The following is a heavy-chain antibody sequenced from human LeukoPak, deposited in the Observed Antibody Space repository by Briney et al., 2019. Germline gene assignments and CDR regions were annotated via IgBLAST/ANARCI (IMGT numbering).Heavy chain of an antibody. CDR2: ISRSGGST. D-gene: IGHD5-18*01. CDR1: GFTFSSYA. CDR3: AKEPGYSYGTFDY. V-gene: IGHV3-23*01. J-gene: IGHJ4*02. Sequence: PGGSLRLSCAASGFTFSSYAMSWARQAPGKGLEWVSAISRSGGSTYYADSVKGRFTISRDNSKNTLYLQMNSLRAEDTAVYYCAKEPGYSYGTFDYWGQGTLVTVSS.